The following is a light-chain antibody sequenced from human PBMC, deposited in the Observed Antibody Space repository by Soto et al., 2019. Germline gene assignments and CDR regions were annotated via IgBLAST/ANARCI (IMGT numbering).Light chain of an antibody. J-gene: IGKJ2*01. V-gene: IGKV1-13*02. CDR3: QQFIAYPHT. CDR2: DAS. CDR1: QGITNC. Sequence: AIQLTQSPSFLSASVGDTVTITCRASQGITNCLAWYQQTPGKPPKVLIYDASTLESGVPSRFSGSGSGTDFTLTISSLQPDDFGSYYCQQFIAYPHTFGQGTKLEIK.